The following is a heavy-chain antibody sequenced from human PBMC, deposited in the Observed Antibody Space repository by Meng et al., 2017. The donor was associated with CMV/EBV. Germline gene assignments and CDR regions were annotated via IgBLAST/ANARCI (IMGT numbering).Heavy chain of an antibody. Sequence: ASVKVPCKASGYTFTSYGISWVRQAPGQGLEWMGWISAYNGNTNYAQKLQGRVTMTTDTSTSTAYMELRSLRSDDTAVYYCARDFGQLRFLEWLSRTWFDPWGQGTLVTVSS. V-gene: IGHV1-18*01. J-gene: IGHJ5*02. CDR2: ISAYNGNT. D-gene: IGHD3-3*01. CDR3: ARDFGQLRFLEWLSRTWFDP. CDR1: GYTFTSYG.